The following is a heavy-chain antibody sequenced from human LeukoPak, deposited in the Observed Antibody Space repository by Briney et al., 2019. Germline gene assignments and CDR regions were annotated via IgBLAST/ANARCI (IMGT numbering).Heavy chain of an antibody. V-gene: IGHV3-21*01. J-gene: IGHJ3*02. CDR3: AREYRGSDAFDI. CDR1: GFTFSSYS. CDR2: ISSSRSYI. D-gene: IGHD5-12*01. Sequence: GGSLRLSCAASGFTFSSYSMNWVRQAPGKGLEWVSSISSSRSYIYYADSVKGRFTISRDNAKNSLYLQMNSLRAEDTAVYYCAREYRGSDAFDIWGQGTMVTVSS.